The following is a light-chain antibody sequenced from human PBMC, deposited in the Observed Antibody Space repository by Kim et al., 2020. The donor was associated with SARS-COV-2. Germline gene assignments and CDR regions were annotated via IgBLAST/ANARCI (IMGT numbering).Light chain of an antibody. V-gene: IGLV1-51*01. Sequence: GQKVTISCSGSNSNIGNNYVSWYQQLPGTAPKLLIYDNNKRPSGIPDRFSGSKSDTSATLGITGLQTGDEADYYCGTWDSSLSGEVFGGGTQLTVL. J-gene: IGLJ2*01. CDR2: DNN. CDR1: NSNIGNNY. CDR3: GTWDSSLSGEV.